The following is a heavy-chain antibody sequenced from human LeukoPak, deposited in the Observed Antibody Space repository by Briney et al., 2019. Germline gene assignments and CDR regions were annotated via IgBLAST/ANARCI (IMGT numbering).Heavy chain of an antibody. J-gene: IGHJ4*02. D-gene: IGHD6-19*01. Sequence: PGGSLRLSCAASGFTFSSYEMNWVRQAPGKGLEWVSYISSSGRTMYYADSVKGRFTISRENAKNSLYLQMNSLRAEDTAVYYCARDIQTVAGSSSNFHYWGQGTLVTVSS. CDR3: ARDIQTVAGSSSNFHY. CDR2: ISSSGRTM. V-gene: IGHV3-48*03. CDR1: GFTFSSYE.